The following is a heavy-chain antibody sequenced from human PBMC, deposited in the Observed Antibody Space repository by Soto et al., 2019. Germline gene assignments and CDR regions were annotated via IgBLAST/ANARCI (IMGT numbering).Heavy chain of an antibody. V-gene: IGHV1-69*12. CDR3: AREVEMATRKNYYYGMDV. D-gene: IGHD2-21*01. Sequence: QVQLVQSGAEVKKPGSSVKVSCKASGGTFSSYAISWVRQAPGQGLEWMGGIIPIFGTANYAQKFQGRVTITADESTSTAYMELSSLRSEDTAVYYCAREVEMATRKNYYYGMDVWGQGTTVTVSS. J-gene: IGHJ6*02. CDR2: IIPIFGTA. CDR1: GGTFSSYA.